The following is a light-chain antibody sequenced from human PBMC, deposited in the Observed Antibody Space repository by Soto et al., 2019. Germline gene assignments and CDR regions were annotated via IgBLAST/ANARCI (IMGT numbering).Light chain of an antibody. CDR2: GAS. V-gene: IGKV1-17*01. CDR3: LQHFMYPLT. J-gene: IGKJ4*01. CDR1: QGIRND. Sequence: DNQMTQSPSSLSASVGDRFTITCWASQGIRNDLGWYQQKPGKAPNRLIYGASTLKGRIPSRFSGSASGTAFTCTITSLQPEDFATYYCLQHFMYPLTIGCGTQVESK.